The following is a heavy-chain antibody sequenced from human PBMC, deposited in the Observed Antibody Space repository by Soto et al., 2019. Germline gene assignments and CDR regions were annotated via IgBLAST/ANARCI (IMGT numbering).Heavy chain of an antibody. Sequence: EVQLVESGGGLVQPGGSLRVSCAASGFTFGSYWMNWVRQAPGKGLVWVSRIDSDGSSTTYADSMKGRFTTSRDNAKNTLYLQMSSLRVEDTAVYYCARGRPYGMDVWGQGTTVTVSS. J-gene: IGHJ6*02. CDR1: GFTFGSYW. V-gene: IGHV3-74*01. CDR3: ARGRPYGMDV. CDR2: IDSDGSST.